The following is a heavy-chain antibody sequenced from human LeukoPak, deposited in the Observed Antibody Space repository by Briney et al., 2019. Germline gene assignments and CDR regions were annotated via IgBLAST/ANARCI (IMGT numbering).Heavy chain of an antibody. CDR1: GFTFCDYA. CDR3: TRASGSYSSGWYAVY. D-gene: IGHD6-19*01. CDR2: IRSKAYGGTT. Sequence: GGSLRLSCTASGFTFCDYAMSWVRQAPGKGVEWGGFIRSKAYGGTTEYAASVKGKFTISRDDSKSIAYLQMNSLKTEDTAVYYCTRASGSYSSGWYAVYWGQGTLVTVSS. J-gene: IGHJ4*02. V-gene: IGHV3-49*04.